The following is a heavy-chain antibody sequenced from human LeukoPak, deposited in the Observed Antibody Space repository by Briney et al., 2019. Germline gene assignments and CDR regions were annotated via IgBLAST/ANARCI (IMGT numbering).Heavy chain of an antibody. D-gene: IGHD1-26*01. V-gene: IGHV3-48*03. CDR1: GFTFSSYE. Sequence: GGSLRLSCAASGFTFSSYEMNWVRQAPGKGLEWVSYISSSGSTIYYADSVKGRFTISRDNAKNSLYLQMNSLRAEDTAVYYCARVLNSGSYWSCYFDYWGQGTLVTVSS. J-gene: IGHJ4*02. CDR2: ISSSGSTI. CDR3: ARVLNSGSYWSCYFDY.